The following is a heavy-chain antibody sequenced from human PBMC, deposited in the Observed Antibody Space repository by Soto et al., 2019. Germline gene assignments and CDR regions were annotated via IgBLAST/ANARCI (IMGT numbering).Heavy chain of an antibody. CDR1: GFTFSRHW. Sequence: GGSLRLSCEGSGFTFSRHWMHWVRQAPGKGLSWVAHIGPDGYKTRDADSVKGRFIISRDNARNTLYLQMNSLRDDDTAVYYCVRDQKWAYDFWVPGTLVTVS. J-gene: IGHJ4*02. CDR3: VRDQKWAYDF. D-gene: IGHD1-26*01. CDR2: IGPDGYKT. V-gene: IGHV3-74*01.